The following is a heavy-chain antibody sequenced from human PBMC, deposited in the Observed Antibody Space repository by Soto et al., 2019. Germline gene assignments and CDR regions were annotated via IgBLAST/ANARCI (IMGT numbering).Heavy chain of an antibody. V-gene: IGHV3-21*06. D-gene: IGHD3-10*01. CDR2: ISSTTNYI. Sequence: GGSLRLSCAASGFTFTGYSMSWVRQAPGKGLEWVSSISSTTNYIYYGDSMKGRFTISRDNAKNSLYLEMNSLRAEDTAVYYCARESGDLTSNFDYWGQGTLVTVSS. J-gene: IGHJ4*02. CDR3: ARESGDLTSNFDY. CDR1: GFTFTGYS.